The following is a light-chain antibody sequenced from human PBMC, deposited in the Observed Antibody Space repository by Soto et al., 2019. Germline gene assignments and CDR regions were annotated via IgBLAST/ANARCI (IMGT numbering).Light chain of an antibody. CDR3: QQYNNWPPWT. J-gene: IGKJ1*01. CDR1: QSVSSN. Sequence: EIVMTQSPATLSVSPGERATLSCRASQSVSSNLAWYQQKPGRAPRLLIYGASTRATGIPARFSGSGSGTEFTLTISSLQSEDFAVYYCQQYNNWPPWTFGQGTKVAIK. CDR2: GAS. V-gene: IGKV3-15*01.